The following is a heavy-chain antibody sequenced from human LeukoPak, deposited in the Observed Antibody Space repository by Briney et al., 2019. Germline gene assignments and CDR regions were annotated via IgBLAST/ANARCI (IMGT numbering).Heavy chain of an antibody. V-gene: IGHV3-48*03. Sequence: GGSLTLSCAASGFTFSSYEMNWVRQAPGKGLEWVSYISSSGGTIYYADSVKGRFTISRDNAKNSLYLQMNGLRAEDTAVYYCARDWCSSTSCYVGSYYYYGMDVWGQGTTVTVSS. CDR3: ARDWCSSTSCYVGSYYYYGMDV. CDR1: GFTFSSYE. CDR2: ISSSGGTI. D-gene: IGHD2-2*01. J-gene: IGHJ6*02.